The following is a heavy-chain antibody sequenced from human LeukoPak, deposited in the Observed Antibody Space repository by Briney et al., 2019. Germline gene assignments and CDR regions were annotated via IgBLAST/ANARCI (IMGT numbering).Heavy chain of an antibody. D-gene: IGHD1-26*01. V-gene: IGHV3-21*01. J-gene: IGHJ4*02. CDR3: ASYLVGAKRSFDY. CDR2: ISSSSTFI. Sequence: GGSLRLSCAASGFTFSSYSMNWVRQAPGKGLEWVSSISSSSTFIYYADSLRGRFTISRDNAKNSLYLQMNSLRAEDTAVYYCASYLVGAKRSFDYWGQGTLVTVSS. CDR1: GFTFSSYS.